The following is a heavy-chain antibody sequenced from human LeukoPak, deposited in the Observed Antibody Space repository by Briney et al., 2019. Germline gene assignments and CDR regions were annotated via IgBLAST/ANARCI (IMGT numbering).Heavy chain of an antibody. CDR1: GVSISSGDYY. D-gene: IGHD6-13*01. CDR2: IYYSGSA. CDR3: ARVDLYSSTWRASNWFDP. J-gene: IGHJ5*02. Sequence: SETLSLTCTVSGVSISSGDYYWSWIRQPPGKGLEWIGYIYYSGSAYYNPSLKSRVTISVDTSKNQFSLKLSSVTAADTAVYYCARVDLYSSTWRASNWFDPWGQGTLVTVSS. V-gene: IGHV4-30-4*01.